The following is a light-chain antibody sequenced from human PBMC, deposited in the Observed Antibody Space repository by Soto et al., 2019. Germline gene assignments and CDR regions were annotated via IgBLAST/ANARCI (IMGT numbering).Light chain of an antibody. V-gene: IGKV3-15*01. J-gene: IGKJ1*01. CDR3: QKYDSAPWT. CDR1: QSVSSN. CDR2: GAS. Sequence: EKVMTQSPATLSVSPGERATLSCRASQSVSSNLAWYQQKPGQAPRLLIYGASNRATDIPGRFSGSGSGTEFTLTINSLQPEDVATYYCQKYDSAPWTFGQGTKVDIK.